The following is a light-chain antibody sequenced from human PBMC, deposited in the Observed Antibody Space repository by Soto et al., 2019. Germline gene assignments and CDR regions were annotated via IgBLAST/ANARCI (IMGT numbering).Light chain of an antibody. CDR1: QNINKY. CDR2: DAS. Sequence: EIVLTQSPVTLSLSPGERATISCRTSQNINKYLAWYQQKPGQAPRLLIYDASTRATGIPARFSVSGSGTDFTLTISSLEPEDFAVYYCHQLSNWPITFVQGTLLEIK. V-gene: IGKV3-11*01. J-gene: IGKJ5*01. CDR3: HQLSNWPIT.